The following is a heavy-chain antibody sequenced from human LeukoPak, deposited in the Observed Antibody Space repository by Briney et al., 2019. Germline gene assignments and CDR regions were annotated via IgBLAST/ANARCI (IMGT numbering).Heavy chain of an antibody. Sequence: SETLSLTCSVSGGSISSVNYYWSWIRQPPGKGLEWIGYIYYSGSTYYNPSLKSRVTISVDMSKNQFSLKLSSVTAADTAVYYCARKQYVQYYFDIWGQGTQVTVSS. J-gene: IGHJ4*02. D-gene: IGHD4-11*01. V-gene: IGHV4-30-4*08. CDR1: GGSISSVNYY. CDR3: ARKQYVQYYFDI. CDR2: IYYSGST.